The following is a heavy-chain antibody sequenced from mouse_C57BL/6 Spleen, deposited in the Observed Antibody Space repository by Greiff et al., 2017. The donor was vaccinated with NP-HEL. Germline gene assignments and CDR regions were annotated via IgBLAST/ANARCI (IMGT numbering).Heavy chain of an antibody. D-gene: IGHD3-2*02. CDR3: ASDQDCDWYFDV. J-gene: IGHJ1*03. V-gene: IGHV5-4*01. Sequence: EVQRVESGGGLVKPGGSLKLSCAASGFTFSSYAMSWVRQTPEKRLEWVATISDGGSYTYYPDNVKGRFTISRDNAKNNLYLQMSHLKSEDTAMYYCASDQDCDWYFDVWGTGTTVTVSS. CDR1: GFTFSSYA. CDR2: ISDGGSYT.